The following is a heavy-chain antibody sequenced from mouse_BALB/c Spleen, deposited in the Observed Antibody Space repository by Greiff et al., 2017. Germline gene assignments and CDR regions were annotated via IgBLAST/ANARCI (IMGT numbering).Heavy chain of an antibody. CDR3: ARGGANGTYYFDY. CDR1: GYAFSSYW. J-gene: IGHJ2*01. V-gene: IGHV1-80*01. CDR2: IYPGDGDT. Sequence: QVQLQQSGAELVRPGSSVKISCKASGYAFSSYWMNWVKQRPGQGLEWIGQIYPGDGDTNYNGKFKGKATLTADKSSSTAYMQLSSLTSEDSAVYFCARGGANGTYYFDYWGQGTTLTVSS. D-gene: IGHD4-1*02.